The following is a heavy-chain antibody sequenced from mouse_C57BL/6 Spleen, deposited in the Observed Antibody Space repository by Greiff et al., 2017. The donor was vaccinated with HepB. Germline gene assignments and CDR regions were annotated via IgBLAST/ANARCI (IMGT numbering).Heavy chain of an antibody. CDR2: INPNYGTT. Sequence: VQLQQSGPELVKPGASVKISCKAPGYSFTDYNMNWVKQSNGKSLEWIGVINPNYGTTSYNQKFKGKATLTVDQSSSTAYMQLNSLTSEDSAVYYCARSWDTTVVDYAMDYWGQGTSVTVSS. V-gene: IGHV1-39*01. D-gene: IGHD1-1*01. CDR1: GYSFTDYN. J-gene: IGHJ4*01. CDR3: ARSWDTTVVDYAMDY.